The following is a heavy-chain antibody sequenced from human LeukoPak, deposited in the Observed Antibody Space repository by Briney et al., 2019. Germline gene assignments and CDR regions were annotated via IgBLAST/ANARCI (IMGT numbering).Heavy chain of an antibody. CDR3: ASIFY. Sequence: GGSLRLSCAASGFTFSSYAMSWVRQAPGKGLEWVSVIYSGGSTYYADSVKDRFTISRDNSKNTLYLQMNSLRAEDTAVYYCASIFYWGQGTLVTVSS. J-gene: IGHJ4*02. V-gene: IGHV3-66*01. CDR1: GFTFSSYA. CDR2: IYSGGST.